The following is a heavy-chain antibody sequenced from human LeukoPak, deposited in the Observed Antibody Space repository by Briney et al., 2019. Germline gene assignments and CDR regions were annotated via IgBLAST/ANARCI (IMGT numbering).Heavy chain of an antibody. V-gene: IGHV3-23*01. CDR2: INANSGTR. J-gene: IGHJ5*01. Sequence: PWGSVRLSCEASGFAFSFFAMSWLRQAPGKGLEWVSTINANSGTRSYAASVRGRFTISRDNSKNTLYLQLNTLRADDTAVYYCAKPISGGLAVTADWFAPWGQGTLVFLSS. CDR3: AKPISGGLAVTADWFAP. CDR1: GFAFSFFA. D-gene: IGHD2-21*02.